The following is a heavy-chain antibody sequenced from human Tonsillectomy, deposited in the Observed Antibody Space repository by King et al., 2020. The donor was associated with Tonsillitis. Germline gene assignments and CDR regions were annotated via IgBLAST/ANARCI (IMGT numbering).Heavy chain of an antibody. CDR3: AKGGYTYGQAPDY. V-gene: IGHV3-43*01. CDR2: ISWDGINT. J-gene: IGHJ4*02. Sequence: VQLVESGGVVVQPGGSLRLSCAASGFTFDDYTMHWVRQAPGKGLEWVPLISWDGINTYYADSLKGRFTISRDNSKNSLYLQMNSLRTEDTALYFCAKGGYTYGQAPDYWGQGTLVTVSS. D-gene: IGHD5-18*01. CDR1: GFTFDDYT.